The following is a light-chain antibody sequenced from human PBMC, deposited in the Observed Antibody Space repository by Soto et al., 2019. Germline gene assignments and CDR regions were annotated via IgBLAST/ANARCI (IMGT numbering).Light chain of an antibody. J-gene: IGKJ3*01. CDR2: GAS. Sequence: EIEMTQSPATLSVSPGERATLSCRASQSVRSNLAWYQQRPGQAPRLLIYGASTRATGIQARFSGSGSGTEFALTISSLQSEDFAVYYCQQYGRSPFTFGPGTKVDIK. CDR3: QQYGRSPFT. V-gene: IGKV3-15*01. CDR1: QSVRSN.